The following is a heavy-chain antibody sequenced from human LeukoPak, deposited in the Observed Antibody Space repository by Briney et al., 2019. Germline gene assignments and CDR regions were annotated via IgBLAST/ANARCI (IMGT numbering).Heavy chain of an antibody. D-gene: IGHD4-17*01. V-gene: IGHV1-2*02. Sequence: ASVTVSCKASGYTFTGYYMHWVRQAPGQGLEWMGWINPNSGGTNYAQKFQGRVTMTRDTSISTAYMELSSLRSEDTAVYYCATVTTGYYYYYMDVWGKGTTVTVSS. CDR3: ATVTTGYYYYYMDV. J-gene: IGHJ6*03. CDR1: GYTFTGYY. CDR2: INPNSGGT.